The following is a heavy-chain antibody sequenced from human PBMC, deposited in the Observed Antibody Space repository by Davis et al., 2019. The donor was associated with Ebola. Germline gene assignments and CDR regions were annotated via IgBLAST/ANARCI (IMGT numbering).Heavy chain of an antibody. J-gene: IGHJ4*02. CDR1: GFTFYRYE. Sequence: GESLKISCAASGFTFYRYEMNWVRQAPGKGLEWVSYISGSATSTFYADSVKGRFTISRDNARDSLYLQMDSLRVEDTAIYYCARDAFSLSRYDTEDHWGQGTLVTASS. CDR2: ISGSATST. CDR3: ARDAFSLSRYDTEDH. V-gene: IGHV3-48*03. D-gene: IGHD3-9*01.